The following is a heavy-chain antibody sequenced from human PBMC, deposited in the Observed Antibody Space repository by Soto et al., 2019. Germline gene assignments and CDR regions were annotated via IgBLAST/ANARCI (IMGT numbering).Heavy chain of an antibody. Sequence: PGGSLRLSCAASGFTFSSYGMHWVRQAPGKRLEWVAVISYDGSNKYYADSVKGRFTISRDNSKNTLYLQMNSLRAEDTAVYYCAKDQEWPSHSPFDYWGQGTLVTVSS. J-gene: IGHJ4*02. V-gene: IGHV3-30*18. CDR2: ISYDGSNK. CDR1: GFTFSSYG. D-gene: IGHD2-8*01. CDR3: AKDQEWPSHSPFDY.